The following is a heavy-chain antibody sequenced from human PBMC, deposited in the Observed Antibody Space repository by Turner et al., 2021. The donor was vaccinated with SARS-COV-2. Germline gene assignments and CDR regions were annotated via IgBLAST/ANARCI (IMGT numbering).Heavy chain of an antibody. CDR2: ISSSSSYI. J-gene: IGHJ3*02. D-gene: IGHD3-22*01. Sequence: EVQLVESGGGLVKPGGSLRLSCAASGFTLSSYGMNWVRQAPGKGLEWVSCISSSSSYIYYADSVKGRFTISRDNAKNSLYLQMNSLRAEDTAVYYCARWDNYYDSSGYYPDAFDIWGQGTMVTVSS. V-gene: IGHV3-21*01. CDR3: ARWDNYYDSSGYYPDAFDI. CDR1: GFTLSSYG.